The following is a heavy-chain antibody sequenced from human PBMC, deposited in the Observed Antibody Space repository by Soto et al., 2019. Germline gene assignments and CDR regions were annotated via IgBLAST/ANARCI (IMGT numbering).Heavy chain of an antibody. CDR2: ISSSSSTI. CDR3: ARRDIVATISQHKYYYYGMDV. J-gene: IGHJ6*02. Sequence: GGSLRLSCAASGFTFSSYSMNWVRQAPGKGLEWVSYISSSSSTIYYADSVRGRFTISRDNAKNSLYLQMNSLRDEDTAVYYCARRDIVATISQHKYYYYGMDVWGQGTTVTVSS. V-gene: IGHV3-48*02. D-gene: IGHD5-12*01. CDR1: GFTFSSYS.